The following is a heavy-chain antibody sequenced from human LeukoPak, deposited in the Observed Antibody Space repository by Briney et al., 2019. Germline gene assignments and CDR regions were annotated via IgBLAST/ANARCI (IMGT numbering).Heavy chain of an antibody. J-gene: IGHJ3*02. CDR3: ARELGGDLGEAFDI. Sequence: GSLRLSCAASGFTFSSYGMHWVRQAPGKGLEWVAVISYDGSNQYYADSVKGRFTISRDNAKNSLYLQLNSLRAEDTAVYYCARELGGDLGEAFDIWGQGTMVTVSS. V-gene: IGHV3-33*05. CDR2: ISYDGSNQ. CDR1: GFTFSSYG. D-gene: IGHD1-26*01.